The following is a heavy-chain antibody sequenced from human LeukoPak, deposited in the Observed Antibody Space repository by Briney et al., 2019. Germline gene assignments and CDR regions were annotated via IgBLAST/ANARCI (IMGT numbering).Heavy chain of an antibody. CDR1: RFTFVDSS. D-gene: IGHD1-14*01. Sequence: PGRSLRLYCTASRFTFVDSSMSWVRQSRGKGVLWVAFIRSKAYGVTTDYATSVKGRFTISSDDSKSIAYLQLNRMRAQDTGMYYCTKDDSPEYWGQGTLVTVSS. V-gene: IGHV3-49*04. CDR2: IRSKAYGVTT. CDR3: TKDDSPEY. J-gene: IGHJ4*02.